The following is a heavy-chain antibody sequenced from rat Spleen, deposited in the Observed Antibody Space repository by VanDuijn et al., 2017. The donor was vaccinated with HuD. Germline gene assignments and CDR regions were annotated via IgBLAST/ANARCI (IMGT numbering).Heavy chain of an antibody. D-gene: IGHD1-9*01. J-gene: IGHJ4*01. Sequence: EVQLVESGGGLVQPGRSLKLSCAASGFTYSNYVMAWVRQAPTKGLEWVASISTGGGNTYYRDSVKGRFTISRDNAKSTLYLQMDSLRSEDTATYYCAKKGTYYGYLYVMDAWGQGASVTVFS. CDR1: GFTYSNYV. CDR2: ISTGGGNT. V-gene: IGHV5-25*01. CDR3: AKKGTYYGYLYVMDA.